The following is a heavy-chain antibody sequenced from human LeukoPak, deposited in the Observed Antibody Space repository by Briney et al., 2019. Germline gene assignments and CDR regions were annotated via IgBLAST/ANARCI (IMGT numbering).Heavy chain of an antibody. CDR3: AKDSDTTPPFFDY. D-gene: IGHD5-18*01. J-gene: IGHJ4*02. CDR1: GFTFSVYG. CDR2: ISYDGSNK. Sequence: GGSLRLSCAAPGFTFSVYGMHWVRQAPGKGLEWVAVISYDGSNKYYADSVKGRFTISRDNSKNTLYLQMNSLRAEDTAVYYCAKDSDTTPPFFDYWGQGTLVIVSS. V-gene: IGHV3-30*18.